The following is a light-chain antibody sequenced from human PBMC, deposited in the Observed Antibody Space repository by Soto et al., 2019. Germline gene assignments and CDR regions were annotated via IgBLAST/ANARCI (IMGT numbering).Light chain of an antibody. CDR2: DTS. CDR1: QSVARF. Sequence: EIVLTQSPATLSLSPGERATLSCRASQSVARFLAWYQQKPGQARRLLIYDTSNRATGIPARLSGSGSGTDFTLTISSLEPEDFAVYSCQQRSNWLTFGGGTKVDIK. CDR3: QQRSNWLT. J-gene: IGKJ4*01. V-gene: IGKV3-11*01.